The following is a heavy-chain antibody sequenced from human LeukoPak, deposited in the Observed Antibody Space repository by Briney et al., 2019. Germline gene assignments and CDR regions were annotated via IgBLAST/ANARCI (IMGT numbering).Heavy chain of an antibody. V-gene: IGHV3-23*01. CDR3: ARVKQQLVRLLGRDTTYYYYYYMDV. Sequence: GGSLRLSCAASGFTFSSYGMSWVRQAPGKGLEWVSAVSGSGGSTYYADSVKGRFTISRDNSKNTLFLQMNSLRAEDTAVYFCARVKQQLVRLLGRDTTYYYYYYMDVWGKGTTVTVSS. J-gene: IGHJ6*03. CDR2: VSGSGGST. CDR1: GFTFSSYG. D-gene: IGHD6-13*01.